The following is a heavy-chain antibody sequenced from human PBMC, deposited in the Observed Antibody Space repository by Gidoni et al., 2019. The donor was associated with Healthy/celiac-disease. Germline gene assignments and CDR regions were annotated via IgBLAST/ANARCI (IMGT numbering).Heavy chain of an antibody. V-gene: IGHV3-23*01. Sequence: EVQLLESGGGLVQPGGSLRFSCAASGFTFTFYVMSWVRQAPGKGLEWVSAISGSGSNTYYADSVKGRFTISRDNSKNTLYLQMNNLRAEDTAVYYCAKDQDYYDSSGYSRYFDYWGQGTQVTVSS. CDR1: GFTFTFYV. J-gene: IGHJ4*02. CDR2: ISGSGSNT. D-gene: IGHD3-22*01. CDR3: AKDQDYYDSSGYSRYFDY.